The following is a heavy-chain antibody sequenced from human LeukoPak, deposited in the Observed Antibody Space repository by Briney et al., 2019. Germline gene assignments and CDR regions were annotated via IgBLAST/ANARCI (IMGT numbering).Heavy chain of an antibody. V-gene: IGHV3-21*04. J-gene: IGHJ2*01. CDR3: AKDRRVGATSWYFDL. CDR1: GFTFSSYS. CDR2: ISSSSSYI. Sequence: GGSLRLSCAASGFTFSSYSMNWVRQAPGKGLEWVSSISSSSSYIYYADSVKGRFTISRDNAKNSLYLQMNSLRAEDTALYYCAKDRRVGATSWYFDLWGCGTLVTVSS. D-gene: IGHD1-26*01.